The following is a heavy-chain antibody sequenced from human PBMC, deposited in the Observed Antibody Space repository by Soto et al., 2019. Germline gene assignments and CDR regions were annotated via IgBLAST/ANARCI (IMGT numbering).Heavy chain of an antibody. D-gene: IGHD1-26*01. CDR1: GGSISGYY. J-gene: IGHJ4*02. CDR2: IYTSGST. Sequence: LSLTCTVSGGSISGYYWSWIRQPAGKGLEWIGRIYTSGSTNYNPSLKSRVTMSVDTSKNQFSLKLSSVTAADTAVYYCARDGGSYPYYIDYWGQGTLVTVSS. CDR3: ARDGGSYPYYIDY. V-gene: IGHV4-4*07.